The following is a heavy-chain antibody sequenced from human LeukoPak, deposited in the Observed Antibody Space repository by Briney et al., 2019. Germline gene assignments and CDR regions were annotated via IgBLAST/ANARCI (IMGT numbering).Heavy chain of an antibody. V-gene: IGHV4-59*11. Sequence: PSEALSLACAVSDDSFSRHYGTWIRQPPGKGLEWIGYISYIGSTNYNPSLKSRVTISIDTSRNQFSLRLSSVTAADTAVYYCARDLVTVTKGFDIWGQGTMVSVSS. CDR1: DDSFSRHY. CDR3: ARDLVTVTKGFDI. D-gene: IGHD4-17*01. J-gene: IGHJ3*02. CDR2: ISYIGST.